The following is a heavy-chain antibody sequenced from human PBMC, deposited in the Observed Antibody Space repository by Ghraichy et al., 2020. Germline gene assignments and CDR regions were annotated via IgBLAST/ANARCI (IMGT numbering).Heavy chain of an antibody. J-gene: IGHJ2*01. CDR3: ARVRDYYDSSGYNSGWYFDL. D-gene: IGHD3-22*01. Sequence: EALNISCNVFGGSFSVYFWNWIRQPPGKGLEYIGEINHSGSTNYNPSLKSRVTISIDTSKNQFSLKLNSVTAADTAIYYCARVRDYYDSSGYNSGWYFDLWGRGTLVTVSS. V-gene: IGHV4-34*01. CDR2: INHSGST. CDR1: GGSFSVYF.